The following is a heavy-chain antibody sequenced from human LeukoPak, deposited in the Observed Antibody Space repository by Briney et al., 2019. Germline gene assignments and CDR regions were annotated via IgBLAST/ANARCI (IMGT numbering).Heavy chain of an antibody. V-gene: IGHV1-2*02. CDR1: GYTFTGYS. Sequence: ASVKVSCTASGYTFTGYSMHWVRQAPGQGLEWMGWINPNSGGTNYAQKFQGRVTMTRDTSISTAYMELTRLRSDDTAVYYCARDNGDYWFDYWGQGTLVTVSS. J-gene: IGHJ4*02. D-gene: IGHD4-17*01. CDR3: ARDNGDYWFDY. CDR2: INPNSGGT.